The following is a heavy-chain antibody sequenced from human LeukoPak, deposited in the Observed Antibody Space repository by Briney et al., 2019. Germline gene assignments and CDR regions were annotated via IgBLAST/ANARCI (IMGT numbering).Heavy chain of an antibody. D-gene: IGHD3-3*01. CDR1: GFIFSSRW. J-gene: IGHJ4*02. Sequence: PGGSLRPSCAASGFIFSSRWMGWVRQAPGKGLEWVANIKRDGSGEYYVDSVKGRFTISRDNAKNSLYLQMNSLRAEDTAVYYCASLLGDKTIFAYWGQGTLVTVSS. CDR3: ASLLGDKTIFAY. V-gene: IGHV3-7*01. CDR2: IKRDGSGE.